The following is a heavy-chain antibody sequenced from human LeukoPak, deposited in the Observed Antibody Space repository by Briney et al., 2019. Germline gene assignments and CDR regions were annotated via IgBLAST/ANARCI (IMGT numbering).Heavy chain of an antibody. CDR2: ISWNSGSI. CDR3: AKDIGLRYFDWSAFDI. CDR1: GFTFDDYA. Sequence: GGSLRLSCAASGFTFDDYAMHWVRQAPGKGLEWVSGISWNSGSIGYADSVKGRFTISRDNAKNSLYLQMNSLRAEDTALYYCAKDIGLRYFDWSAFDIWGQGTMVTVSS. D-gene: IGHD3-9*01. J-gene: IGHJ3*02. V-gene: IGHV3-9*01.